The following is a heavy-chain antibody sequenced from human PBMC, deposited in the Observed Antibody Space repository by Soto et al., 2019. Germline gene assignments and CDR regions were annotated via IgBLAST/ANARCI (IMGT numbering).Heavy chain of an antibody. CDR1: RFTFDDYA. D-gene: IGHD2-2*01. Sequence: EVQLVESGGGLVQPGRSLRLSCAASRFTFDDYAMHWVRQAPGKGLEWVSGISWNSGSIGYADSVKGRFTISRDNAKNSLYLQMNSLRAEDTALYYCAKDILSVVPASRGRGMDVWGQGTTVTVSS. CDR2: ISWNSGSI. CDR3: AKDILSVVPASRGRGMDV. V-gene: IGHV3-9*01. J-gene: IGHJ6*02.